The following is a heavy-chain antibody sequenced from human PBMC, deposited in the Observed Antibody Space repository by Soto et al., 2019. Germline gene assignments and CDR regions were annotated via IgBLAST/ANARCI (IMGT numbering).Heavy chain of an antibody. CDR1: GFTFSSYS. D-gene: IGHD3-10*01. J-gene: IGHJ5*02. CDR3: VRGGHGSGSYLGSS. CDR2: IRQDGGAQ. V-gene: IGHV3-7*03. Sequence: EVQLVESGGGLVKPGGSLRLSCAASGFTFSSYSMNWVRQAPGKGLEWVANIRQDGGAQYYVDSVKGRFTISRDNAKNSVYLQMDSLRAEDTAVYYCVRGGHGSGSYLGSSWGQGILVTVSS.